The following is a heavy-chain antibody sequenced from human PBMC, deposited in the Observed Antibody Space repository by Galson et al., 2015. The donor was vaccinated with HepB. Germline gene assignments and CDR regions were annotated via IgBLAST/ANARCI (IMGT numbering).Heavy chain of an antibody. D-gene: IGHD4-23*01. CDR3: ARDLPHSGGNFDY. CDR1: GGTFSSYA. J-gene: IGHJ4*02. CDR2: IIPIFGTA. V-gene: IGHV1-69*13. Sequence: SVKVSCKASGGTFSSYATSWVRQAPGQGLEWMGGIIPIFGTANYAQKFQGRVTITADESTSTAYMELSSLRSEDTAVYYCARDLPHSGGNFDYWGQGTLVTVSS.